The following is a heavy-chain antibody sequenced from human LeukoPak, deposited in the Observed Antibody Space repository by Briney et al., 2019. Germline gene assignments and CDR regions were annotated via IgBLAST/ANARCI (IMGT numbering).Heavy chain of an antibody. CDR2: INAGNGYT. Sequence: ASVKVSCKASGYTFTNYAIHWVRQAPGQRLEWMGWINAGNGYTKYSPEFQGRVTITRDTSASTAYMELSSLRSEDMAVYYCARDLYDSSGYYKGPLDYWGQGTLVTVSS. CDR3: ARDLYDSSGYYKGPLDY. D-gene: IGHD3-22*01. CDR1: GYTFTNYA. V-gene: IGHV1-3*03. J-gene: IGHJ4*02.